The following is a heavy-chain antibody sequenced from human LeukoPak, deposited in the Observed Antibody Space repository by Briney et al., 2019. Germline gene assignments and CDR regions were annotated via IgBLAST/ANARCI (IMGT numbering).Heavy chain of an antibody. J-gene: IGHJ6*03. Sequence: AGSLRLSCAASGFTFSSYGMSWVRHAPGQGLGWVSTISATGGSTSYADPVQGRLTISRDNSTNSLYLQMNSLRAEDTAIYYCAKNGDRGAYCSGGSCYPYYYYSMDVWGKGTTVTISS. CDR1: GFTFSSYG. CDR3: AKNGDRGAYCSGGSCYPYYYYSMDV. CDR2: ISATGGST. V-gene: IGHV3-23*01. D-gene: IGHD2-15*01.